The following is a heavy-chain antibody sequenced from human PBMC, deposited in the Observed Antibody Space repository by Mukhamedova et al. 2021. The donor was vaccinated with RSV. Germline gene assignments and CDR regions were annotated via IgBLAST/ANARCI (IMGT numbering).Heavy chain of an antibody. Sequence: PIFGTANYAQKFQGRVTITADESTSTAYMELSSLRSEDTAVYYCARGYDFWSGYWDYFDYWGQGTLATVSS. CDR3: ARGYDFWSGYWDYFDY. V-gene: IGHV1-69*01. CDR2: PIFGTA. D-gene: IGHD3-3*01. J-gene: IGHJ4*02.